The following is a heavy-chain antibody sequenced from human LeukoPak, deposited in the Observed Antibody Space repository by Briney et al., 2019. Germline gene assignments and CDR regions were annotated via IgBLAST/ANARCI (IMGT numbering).Heavy chain of an antibody. J-gene: IGHJ4*02. CDR1: GFTVSSNY. Sequence: GGSVRLSCAASGFTVSSNYMSWVRQAPGKGLEWVGRITSKTDGGTTDYAAPVKGRFTISRDDSKNTLYLQMNSRKTEDTAVYYCTSVQWFGELLASFDYWGQGTLVTVSS. D-gene: IGHD3-10*01. CDR2: ITSKTDGGTT. V-gene: IGHV3-15*01. CDR3: TSVQWFGELLASFDY.